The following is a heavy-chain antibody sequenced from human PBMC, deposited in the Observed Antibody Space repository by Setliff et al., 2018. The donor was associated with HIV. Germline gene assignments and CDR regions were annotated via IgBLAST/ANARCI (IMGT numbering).Heavy chain of an antibody. CDR3: AISDYRLGNWFDP. Sequence: ASVKVSCKASGGIFSNYPISWVRQAPGQGLEWMGGISGYNGDTKYAQKFQDRVIMTTDTVTTTAYMDLDKLKYDDTAVYYCAISDYRLGNWFDPWGLGTLVTVSS. V-gene: IGHV1-18*01. D-gene: IGHD4-4*01. CDR1: GGIFSNYP. CDR2: ISGYNGDT. J-gene: IGHJ5*02.